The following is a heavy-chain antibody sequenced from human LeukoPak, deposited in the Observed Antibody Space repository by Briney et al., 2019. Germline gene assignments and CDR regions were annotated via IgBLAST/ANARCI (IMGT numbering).Heavy chain of an antibody. D-gene: IGHD2-15*01. Sequence: PGGSLRLSCAASGFTFDDYAMHWVRQAPGKGLEWVSSISWSSDYIGYADSVKGRFTISRDNAKNSLYLQMNSLKVEDTAFYYCAKSHLDSAGLHVFDLWRQGTMVTVSS. CDR3: AKSHLDSAGLHVFDL. V-gene: IGHV3-9*01. CDR2: ISWSSDYI. J-gene: IGHJ3*01. CDR1: GFTFDDYA.